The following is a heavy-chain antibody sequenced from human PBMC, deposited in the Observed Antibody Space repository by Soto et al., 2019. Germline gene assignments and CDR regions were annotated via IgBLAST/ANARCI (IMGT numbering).Heavy chain of an antibody. V-gene: IGHV1-8*01. Sequence: QVQLVQSGAEVKKPGASVKVSCKASGYTFTSYDINWVRQATGQGLEWMGWMNPNSGNTGYAQKFQGRVNMTRSTSISTAYMELSSLRAEDTAVYYCARGRWVGGYSYREPRYGMDVWGQGTTVTVAS. CDR3: ARGRWVGGYSYREPRYGMDV. CDR2: MNPNSGNT. CDR1: GYTFTSYD. D-gene: IGHD5-18*01. J-gene: IGHJ6*02.